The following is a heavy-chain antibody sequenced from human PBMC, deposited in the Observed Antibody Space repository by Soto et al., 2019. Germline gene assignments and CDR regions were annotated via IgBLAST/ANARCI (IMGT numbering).Heavy chain of an antibody. CDR3: AREHSYGRYNWFDP. V-gene: IGHV4-30-2*01. CDR2: IYHSGST. D-gene: IGHD5-18*01. Sequence: PSETLSLTCAVSCGSISSGGYSWSWIRQPPGKGLEWIGYIYHSGSTYYNPSLKSRVTISVDRSKNQFSLKLSSVTAADTAVYYCAREHSYGRYNWFDPWGQGTLVTVSS. CDR1: CGSISSGGYS. J-gene: IGHJ5*02.